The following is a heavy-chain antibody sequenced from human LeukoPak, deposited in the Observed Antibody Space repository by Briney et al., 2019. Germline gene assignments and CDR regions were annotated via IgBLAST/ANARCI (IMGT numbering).Heavy chain of an antibody. D-gene: IGHD1-1*01. CDR1: GFTFSSHW. V-gene: IGHV3-74*01. CDR2: IDSDGRIT. CDR3: ARDYNWNPPDY. Sequence: GGSLRLSCAASGFTFSSHWMHWVRQVPGKGLVWVSRIDSDGRITTYADSVKGRFTISRDNAKNTLYLQMNTMRDEDTAVYYCARDYNWNPPDYWGQGTLVTVSS. J-gene: IGHJ4*02.